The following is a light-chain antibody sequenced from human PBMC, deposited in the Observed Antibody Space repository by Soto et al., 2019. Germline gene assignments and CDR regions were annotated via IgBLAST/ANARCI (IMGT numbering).Light chain of an antibody. CDR2: GAS. CDR3: QQDYTRFT. J-gene: IGKJ3*01. V-gene: IGKV3D-7*01. CDR1: QSVSSSY. Sequence: PGKRVTLSCRASQSVSSSYLTWYQQKPGQAPRLLIYGASTRATSIPARFSGSGSGTDFTLTISSLQPEDFAVYYCQQDYTRFTFGPGTKVDIK.